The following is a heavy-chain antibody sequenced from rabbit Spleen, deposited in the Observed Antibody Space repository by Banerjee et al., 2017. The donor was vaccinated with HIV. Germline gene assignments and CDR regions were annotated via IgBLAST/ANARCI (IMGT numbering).Heavy chain of an antibody. Sequence: QEQLEESGGGLVQPEGSLTLTCTASGFSFTYSDYMCWVRQPPGKGPEWIACIAAGVSFATYYATWAKGRFAISKTSSTTVTLQMASLTTANTAAYFCARDSGASFSSYGMDLWGPGTLVTVS. J-gene: IGHJ6*01. D-gene: IGHD1-1*01. CDR2: IAAGVSFAT. V-gene: IGHV1S45*01. CDR1: GFSFTYSDY. CDR3: ARDSGASFSSYGMDL.